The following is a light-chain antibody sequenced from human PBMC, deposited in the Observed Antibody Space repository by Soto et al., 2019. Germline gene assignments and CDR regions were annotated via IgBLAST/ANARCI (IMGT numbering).Light chain of an antibody. V-gene: IGLV2-14*01. J-gene: IGLJ2*01. CDR3: TSYSSGSSLVI. Sequence: QSALTQPASVSGSPGQSITISFTGTSSDVGDYNYVSWYRQHPGNAPKLIIYEVTNRPSGISNRFSGSKSGNTASLTISGLQADDESYYYCTSYSSGSSLVIFGGGTKLTVL. CDR1: SSDVGDYNY. CDR2: EVT.